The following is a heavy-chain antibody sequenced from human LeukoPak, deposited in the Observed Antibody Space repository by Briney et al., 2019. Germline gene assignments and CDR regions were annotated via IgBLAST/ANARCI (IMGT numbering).Heavy chain of an antibody. CDR2: ISYDGSNK. V-gene: IGHV3-30*04. CDR1: GFTFISYA. Sequence: GRSLRLSCAASGFTFISYAMQWVRPAPGKGLERVALISYDGSNKYYADSVKGRFTISRDNSKNTLYPQMNSLRAEDTAVYYCARGDQWLVFGAFDIWGQGTMVTVSS. J-gene: IGHJ3*02. CDR3: ARGDQWLVFGAFDI. D-gene: IGHD6-19*01.